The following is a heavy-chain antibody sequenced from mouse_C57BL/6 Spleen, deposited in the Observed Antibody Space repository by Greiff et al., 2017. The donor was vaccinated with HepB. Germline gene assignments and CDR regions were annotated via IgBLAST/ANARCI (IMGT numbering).Heavy chain of an antibody. Sequence: LQESGPELVKPGASVKISCKASGYAFSSSWMNWVKQRPGKGLEWIGRIYPGDGDTNYNGKFKGKATLTADKSSSTAYMQLSSLTSEDSAVYFCARGSTMVIDYWGQGTTLTVSS. CDR1: GYAFSSSW. D-gene: IGHD2-1*01. CDR3: ARGSTMVIDY. CDR2: IYPGDGDT. J-gene: IGHJ2*01. V-gene: IGHV1-82*01.